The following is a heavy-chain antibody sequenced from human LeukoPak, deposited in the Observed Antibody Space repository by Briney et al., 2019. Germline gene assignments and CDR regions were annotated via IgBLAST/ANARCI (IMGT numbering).Heavy chain of an antibody. J-gene: IGHJ5*02. V-gene: IGHV4-39*01. CDR1: SGSINNSSYY. D-gene: IGHD2-15*01. CDR2: GST. Sequence: PSETLSLTCIGSSGSINNSSYYWDWIRQPPGKGLEWIGSGSTYYNPSLKSRVTISVDTSKKQFSLKMSSVTAADTAVYYCARKPVTSAYTSGGTVYNWFDPWGQGTLVTVSS. CDR3: ARKPVTSAYTSGGTVYNWFDP.